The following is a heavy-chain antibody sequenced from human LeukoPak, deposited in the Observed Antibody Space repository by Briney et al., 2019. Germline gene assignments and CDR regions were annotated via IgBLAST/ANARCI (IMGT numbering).Heavy chain of an antibody. V-gene: IGHV3-66*01. J-gene: IGHJ4*02. CDR2: LYSGDST. CDR1: GFTVSSSY. Sequence: GGSLRLSCAASGFTVSSSYMSWVRQAPGKGLEWVSLLYSGDSTYYADSVKGRFTISRDNSKNTLYLQMNSLRAEDTAVYYCTTEPYGDYEGGFDYWGQGTLVTVSS. CDR3: TTEPYGDYEGGFDY. D-gene: IGHD4-17*01.